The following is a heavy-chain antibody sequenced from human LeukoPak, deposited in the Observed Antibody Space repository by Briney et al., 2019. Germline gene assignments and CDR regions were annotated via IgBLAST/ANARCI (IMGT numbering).Heavy chain of an antibody. CDR1: GYSFTTHW. CDR2: IYPGDSDT. D-gene: IGHD3-9*01. J-gene: IGHJ4*02. Sequence: GESLKISCKASGYSFTTHWIGWVRQMPGKGLEWMGIIYPGDSDTRYSPSFQGQVTISADKSISTAYLQWSSLKASDTAMYYCARRDILTGYYTDPFDYWGQGTLVTVSS. V-gene: IGHV5-51*01. CDR3: ARRDILTGYYTDPFDY.